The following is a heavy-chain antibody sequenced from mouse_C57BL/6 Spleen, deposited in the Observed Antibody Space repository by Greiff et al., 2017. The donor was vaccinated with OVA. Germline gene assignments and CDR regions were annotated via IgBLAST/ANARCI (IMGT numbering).Heavy chain of an antibody. Sequence: QVHVKQSGAELVRPGASVTLSCKASGYTFTDYEMHWVKQTPVHGLEWIGAIDPETGGTAYNQKFKGKAILTADKSSSTAYMELRSLTSEDSAVYYCTIYYDYDGDYWGQGTTLTVSS. D-gene: IGHD2-4*01. CDR2: IDPETGGT. V-gene: IGHV1-15*01. J-gene: IGHJ2*01. CDR3: TIYYDYDGDY. CDR1: GYTFTDYE.